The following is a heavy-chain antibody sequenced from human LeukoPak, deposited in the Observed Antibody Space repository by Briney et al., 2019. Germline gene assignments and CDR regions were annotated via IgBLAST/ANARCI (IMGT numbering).Heavy chain of an antibody. V-gene: IGHV5-51*01. D-gene: IGHD3-10*01. Sequence: GESLQISCKGSGYSFTSYWIGWVRQMPGKGLEWMGIIYPGDSDTRYSPSFQGQVTISADKSISTAYLQWSSLKASDTAMYYCARGMVRGPVQIAAFDIWGQGTMVTVSS. J-gene: IGHJ3*02. CDR2: IYPGDSDT. CDR3: ARGMVRGPVQIAAFDI. CDR1: GYSFTSYW.